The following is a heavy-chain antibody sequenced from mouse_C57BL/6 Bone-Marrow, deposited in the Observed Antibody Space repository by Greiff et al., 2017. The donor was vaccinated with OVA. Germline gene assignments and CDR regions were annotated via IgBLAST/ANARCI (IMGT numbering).Heavy chain of an antibody. CDR1: GFTFSSYG. D-gene: IGHD2-2*01. Sequence: VQLKESGGDLVKPGGSLKLSCAASGFTFSSYGMSWVRQTPDKRLEWVATISSGGSYTYYPDSVKGRFTISRDNAKNTLYLQMSSLKSEDTAMYYCARRGVTTEAWFAYWGQGTLVTVSA. CDR3: ARRGVTTEAWFAY. V-gene: IGHV5-6*01. CDR2: ISSGGSYT. J-gene: IGHJ3*01.